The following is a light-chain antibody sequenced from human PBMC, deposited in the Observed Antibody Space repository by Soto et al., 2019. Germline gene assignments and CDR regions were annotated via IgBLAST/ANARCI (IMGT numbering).Light chain of an antibody. CDR3: QQYNSYPWT. J-gene: IGKJ1*01. CDR1: QSISNW. CDR2: DVS. Sequence: DIQMTQSPSTLSASVGDRVTITCRASQSISNWLAWYQQKPGKAPKLLIYDVSRLESGVPSRFSGSGSGTEFIITISILQPDDFATYYCQQYNSYPWTFGQGTKVEIK. V-gene: IGKV1-5*01.